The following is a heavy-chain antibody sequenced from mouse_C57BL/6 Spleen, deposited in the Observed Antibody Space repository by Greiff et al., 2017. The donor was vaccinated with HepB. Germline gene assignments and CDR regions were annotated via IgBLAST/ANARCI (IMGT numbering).Heavy chain of an antibody. D-gene: IGHD2-3*01. Sequence: QVQLKQSGAELARPGASVKLSCKASGYTFTSYGISWVKQRTGQGLEWIGEIYPRSGNTYYNEKFKGKATLTADKSSSTAYMELRSLTSEDSAVYFCARDVIYAGYYGGYFDVWGTGTTVTVSS. CDR2: IYPRSGNT. J-gene: IGHJ1*03. CDR1: GYTFTSYG. V-gene: IGHV1-81*01. CDR3: ARDVIYAGYYGGYFDV.